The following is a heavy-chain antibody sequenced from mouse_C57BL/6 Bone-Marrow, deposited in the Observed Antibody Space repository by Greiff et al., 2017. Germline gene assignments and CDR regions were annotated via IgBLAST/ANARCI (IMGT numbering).Heavy chain of an antibody. CDR1: GYTFPSYW. CDR2: IYPSDSYT. J-gene: IGHJ4*01. Sequence: VQLQQPGAELVMPGASVKLSCKASGYTFPSYWMHWVKQRPGQGLEWIGEIYPSDSYTNYNQKFKGKSTLTVDKSSSTAYMQLSSLTSEDSAVYYCARSNWVYAMDYWGQGTSVTVSS. CDR3: ARSNWVYAMDY. D-gene: IGHD4-1*02. V-gene: IGHV1-69*01.